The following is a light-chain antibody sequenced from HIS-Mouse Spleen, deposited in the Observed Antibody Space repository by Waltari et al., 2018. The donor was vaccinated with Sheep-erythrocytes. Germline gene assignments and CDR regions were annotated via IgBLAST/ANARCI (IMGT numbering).Light chain of an antibody. V-gene: IGLV2-11*01. Sequence: QSALTQPRSVSGSPGQSVTISCTGTSRDGGGYNYVPWYQQPPGKAPKLMIYDVSKRPSGVPDRFSGSKSGNTASLTISGLQAEDEADYYCCSYAGSYNHVFATGTKVTVL. J-gene: IGLJ1*01. CDR1: SRDGGGYNY. CDR2: DVS. CDR3: CSYAGSYNHV.